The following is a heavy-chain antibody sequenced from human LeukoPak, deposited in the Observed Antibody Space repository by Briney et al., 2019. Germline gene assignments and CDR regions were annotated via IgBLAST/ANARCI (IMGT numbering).Heavy chain of an antibody. CDR2: ISISGTTI. J-gene: IGHJ6*03. CDR1: GFTFSDYE. D-gene: IGHD1-1*01. V-gene: IGHV3-48*03. CDR3: AKDRIGRNYYYMDV. Sequence: GGSLRLSCAASGFTFSDYEMNWVRQAPGKGLEWLSHISISGTTIHYADSVKGRFTISRDNAKNSLYLQMNSLRAEDTALYYCAKDRIGRNYYYMDVWGKGTTVTVSS.